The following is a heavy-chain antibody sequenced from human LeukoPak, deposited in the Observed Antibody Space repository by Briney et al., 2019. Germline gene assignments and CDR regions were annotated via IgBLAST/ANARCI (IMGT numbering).Heavy chain of an antibody. CDR1: GFTVSSNY. CDR3: ARDPATYYYDSSVADI. D-gene: IGHD3-22*01. J-gene: IGHJ3*02. V-gene: IGHV3-53*01. Sequence: PGGSLRLSCAASGFTVSSNYMNWVRQAPGKGLEWVSVIYSGGSTYYADSVKGRFTISRDNSKNTLYLQMNSLRAEDTAVYYCARDPATYYYDSSVADIWGQGTMVTVSS. CDR2: IYSGGST.